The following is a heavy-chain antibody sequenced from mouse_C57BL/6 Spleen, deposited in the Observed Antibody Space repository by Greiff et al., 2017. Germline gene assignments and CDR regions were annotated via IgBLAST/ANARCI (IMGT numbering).Heavy chain of an antibody. CDR1: GYTFPSYW. CDR2: IYPGSGST. J-gene: IGHJ3*01. Sequence: VQLQQPGAELVKPGASVKMSCKASGYTFPSYWITWVKQRPGQGLEWIGDIYPGSGSTNYNEKFKSKATLTVDTSSSTAYMQLSSLTSEDSAVYYCARGDYYGSSPWFAYWGQGTLVTVSA. CDR3: ARGDYYGSSPWFAY. D-gene: IGHD1-1*01. V-gene: IGHV1-55*01.